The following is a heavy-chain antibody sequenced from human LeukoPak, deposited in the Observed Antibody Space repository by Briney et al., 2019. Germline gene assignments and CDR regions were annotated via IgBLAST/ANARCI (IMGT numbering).Heavy chain of an antibody. J-gene: IGHJ6*02. Sequence: AGSLRLSCAASGFTFSDYYMSWLRQAPGKGLEWVSYISSSGSTIYYADSVKGRFTISRDNAKNSLYLQMNSLRAEDTAVYYCARGEGRYSLYGMDVWGQGTTVTVSS. CDR1: GFTFSDYY. D-gene: IGHD5-18*01. CDR3: ARGEGRYSLYGMDV. V-gene: IGHV3-11*01. CDR2: ISSSGSTI.